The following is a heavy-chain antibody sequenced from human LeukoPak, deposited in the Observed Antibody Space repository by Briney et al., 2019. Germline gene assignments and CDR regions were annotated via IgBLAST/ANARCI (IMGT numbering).Heavy chain of an antibody. V-gene: IGHV3-74*01. CDR1: GFTFSTYW. D-gene: IGHD3-10*01. Sequence: GGSLRLSCTASGFTFSTYWMYWVRQAPGKGLVWASLINSDGTTTRNVASVMGRFTISRDNARNTLYLQMNSLRADDTAVYYCAIAFSGAFDLWGQGTTVTVSS. CDR3: AIAFSGAFDL. J-gene: IGHJ3*01. CDR2: INSDGTTT.